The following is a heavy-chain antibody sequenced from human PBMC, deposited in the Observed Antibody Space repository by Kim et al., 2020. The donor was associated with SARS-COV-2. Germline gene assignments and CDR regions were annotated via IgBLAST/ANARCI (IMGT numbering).Heavy chain of an antibody. CDR3: ARSFLGPVDNWFDP. J-gene: IGHJ5*02. Sequence: SETLSLTCAVYGGSFSGYYWSWIRQPPGKGLEWIGEINHSGSTNYNPSLKSRVTISVDTSKNQFSLKLSSVTAADTAVYYCARSFLGPVDNWFDPWGQGTLVTVSS. CDR1: GGSFSGYY. CDR2: INHSGST. V-gene: IGHV4-34*01.